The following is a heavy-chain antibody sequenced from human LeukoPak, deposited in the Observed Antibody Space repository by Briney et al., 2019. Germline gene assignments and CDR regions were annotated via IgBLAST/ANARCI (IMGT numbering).Heavy chain of an antibody. V-gene: IGHV3-11*06. CDR3: ARGTDDYGGIRPLDY. CDR1: GFTFSDYY. J-gene: IGHJ4*02. Sequence: GGSLRLSCAASGFTFSDYYMSWIRQAPGKGLEWVSYISSSSSYTNYADSVKGRFTISRDNAKNSLYLQMNNLRAEDTAVYYCARGTDDYGGIRPLDYWGQGTLVTVSS. D-gene: IGHD4-23*01. CDR2: ISSSSSYT.